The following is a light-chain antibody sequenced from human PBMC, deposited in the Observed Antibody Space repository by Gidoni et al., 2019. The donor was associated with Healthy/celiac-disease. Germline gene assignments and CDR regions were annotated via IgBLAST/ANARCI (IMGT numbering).Light chain of an antibody. CDR3: SSYTSSSTPWV. Sequence: QSALTQPAPVSGSPGQPITISCTGTSSDVGGYNYVSWYQQHPGKAPKLIIYDVSNRPSGVSNRFSGSKSGNTASLTISGLQAEDEADYYCSSYTSSSTPWVFGGGTKLTVL. CDR2: DVS. CDR1: SSDVGGYNY. J-gene: IGLJ3*02. V-gene: IGLV2-14*03.